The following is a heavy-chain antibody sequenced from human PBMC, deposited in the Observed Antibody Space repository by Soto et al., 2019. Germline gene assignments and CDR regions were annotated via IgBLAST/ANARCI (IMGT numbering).Heavy chain of an antibody. Sequence: GASVKVSCKASGYTFTSYYMHWVRQAPGQGLEWMGIINPSGGSTSYAQKFQGRVTMTRDTSTSTVYMELSSLRSEDTAVYYCARAGVGADIVVVVAATQGGFDIWG. V-gene: IGHV1-46*01. CDR1: GYTFTSYY. CDR2: INPSGGST. CDR3: ARAGVGADIVVVVAATQGGFDI. D-gene: IGHD2-15*01. J-gene: IGHJ3*02.